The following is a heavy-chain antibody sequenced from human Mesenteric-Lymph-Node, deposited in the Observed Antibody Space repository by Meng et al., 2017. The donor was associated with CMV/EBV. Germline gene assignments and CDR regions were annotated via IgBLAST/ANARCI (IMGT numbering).Heavy chain of an antibody. CDR3: ARGVAGYDSGFDY. V-gene: IGHV4-31*02. D-gene: IGHD5-12*01. CDR2: IYYSGTT. J-gene: IGHJ4*02. Sequence: SGYSISIGGYFWTWIRQHPGRGLEWIGHIYYSGTTYSNPSLKSRLSISVDTSKNHFSLKLSSVTAADTAVYYCARGVAGYDSGFDYWGQGTLVTVSS. CDR1: GYSISIGGYF.